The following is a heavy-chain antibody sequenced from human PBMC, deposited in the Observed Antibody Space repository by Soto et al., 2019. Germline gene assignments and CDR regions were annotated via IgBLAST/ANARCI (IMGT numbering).Heavy chain of an antibody. V-gene: IGHV1-69*01. CDR1: GGTFSSYA. D-gene: IGHD3-22*01. J-gene: IGHJ5*02. Sequence: EASVKVSCKASGGTFSSYAISWVRQAPGQGLEWMGGIIPIFGTANYAQKFQGRVTITADESTSTAYMELSSLRSEDTAVYYCASYYYDTNWFDPWGQGTLVTVSS. CDR3: ASYYYDTNWFDP. CDR2: IIPIFGTA.